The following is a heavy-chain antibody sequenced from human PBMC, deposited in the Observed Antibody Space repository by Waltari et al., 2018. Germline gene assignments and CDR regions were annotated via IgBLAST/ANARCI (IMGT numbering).Heavy chain of an antibody. D-gene: IGHD1-7*01. Sequence: QVQLQESGPGLVKPSETLSLTCTVPGGSISSYYWSWIRQPAGKGLEWIWRIYTSGSTNYNPSLKSRVTMSVDTSKNQFSLKLSSVTAADTAVYYCARDRNWNYVWYFDLWGRGTLVTVSS. CDR1: GGSISSYY. V-gene: IGHV4-4*07. J-gene: IGHJ2*01. CDR3: ARDRNWNYVWYFDL. CDR2: IYTSGST.